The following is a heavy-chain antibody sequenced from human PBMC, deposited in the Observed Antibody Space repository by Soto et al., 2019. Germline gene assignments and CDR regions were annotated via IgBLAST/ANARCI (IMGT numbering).Heavy chain of an antibody. CDR1: GGSVSSGSYY. CDR3: ARDRGSGSYYTRFDY. CDR2: IYYSGST. Sequence: SETLSLTCTVSGGSVSSGSYYWSWIRQPPGKGLEWIGYIYYSGSTNYNPSLKSRVTISVDTSKNQFSLKLSSVTAADTAVYYCARDRGSGSYYTRFDYWGQGTLVTVSS. D-gene: IGHD3-10*01. J-gene: IGHJ4*02. V-gene: IGHV4-61*01.